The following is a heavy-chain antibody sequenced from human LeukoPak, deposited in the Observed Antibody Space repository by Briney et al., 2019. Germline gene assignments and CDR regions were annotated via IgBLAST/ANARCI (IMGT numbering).Heavy chain of an antibody. D-gene: IGHD3-10*01. CDR3: ARITSAFCDQ. CDR1: GGSISSSSYY. V-gene: IGHV4-39*07. CDR2: IYYSGST. J-gene: IGHJ4*02. Sequence: SETLSLTCTVSGGSISSSSYYWGWIRQPPGKGLEWIGSIYYSGSTYYNPSLKSRVTISLDTSKNQFSLKLSSVTAADTAVYYCARITSAFCDQWGQGILVTVSS.